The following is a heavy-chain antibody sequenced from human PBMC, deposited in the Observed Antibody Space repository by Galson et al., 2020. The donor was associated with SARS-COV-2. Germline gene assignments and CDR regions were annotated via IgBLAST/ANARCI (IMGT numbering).Heavy chain of an antibody. CDR3: ASRYVAVASVSGTCEI. D-gene: IGHD3-16*02. CDR1: AFSYSDYD. V-gene: IGHV3-48*03. CDR2: LSSSGTNI. Sequence: GGTLRFTCAGSAFSYSDYDMNWDRNGPGQGLEWVTYLSSSGTNIYHADSVKGRFTISRDNAKNSLYLQMTSLRAEETAIDYGASRYVAVASVSGTCEIGGPGTRVTVSS. J-gene: IGHJ3*02.